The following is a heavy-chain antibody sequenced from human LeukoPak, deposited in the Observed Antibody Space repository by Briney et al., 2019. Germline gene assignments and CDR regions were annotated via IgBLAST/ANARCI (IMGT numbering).Heavy chain of an antibody. Sequence: GGSLRLSCAVSGFTFSSYAMSWVRQAPEKGLQWVSVITSDGGSTHYAASVKGRFTVTRDNSKNTLYLQMNSLRAEDTAVYYCAKGPNGDSNYFFDYWGQGTLVTVSS. CDR2: ITSDGGST. CDR3: AKGPNGDSNYFFDY. D-gene: IGHD4-11*01. J-gene: IGHJ4*02. CDR1: GFTFSSYA. V-gene: IGHV3-23*01.